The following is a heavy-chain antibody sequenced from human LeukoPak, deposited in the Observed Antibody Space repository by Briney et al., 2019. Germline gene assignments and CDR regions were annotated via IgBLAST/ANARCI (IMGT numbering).Heavy chain of an antibody. D-gene: IGHD3-10*01. J-gene: IGHJ5*02. CDR1: GFTFSSYA. V-gene: IGHV3-30-3*01. Sequence: GGSLRLSCAASGFTFSSYAMHWVRQAPGKGLEWVAVISYDGSNKYYADSVKGRFTISRDNSKNSLYLQMNSLRAEDTAVYYCARDLREFIRSLPWFDPWGQGTLVTVSS. CDR2: ISYDGSNK. CDR3: ARDLREFIRSLPWFDP.